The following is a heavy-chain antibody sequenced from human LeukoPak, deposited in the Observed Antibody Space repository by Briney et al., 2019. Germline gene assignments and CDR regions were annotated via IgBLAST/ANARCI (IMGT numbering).Heavy chain of an antibody. J-gene: IGHJ4*02. V-gene: IGHV3-21*01. CDR1: GFTFSNAW. D-gene: IGHD6-19*01. Sequence: GGSLRLSCAASGFTFSNAWMSWVRQAPGKGLEWVSSISSSSSYIYYADSVKGRFTISRDNAKNSLYLQMNSLRAEDTAVYYCARGSAVDVHYWGQGTLVTVSS. CDR2: ISSSSSYI. CDR3: ARGSAVDVHY.